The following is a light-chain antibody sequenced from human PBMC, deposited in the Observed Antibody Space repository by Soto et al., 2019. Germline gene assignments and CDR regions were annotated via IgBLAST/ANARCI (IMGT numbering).Light chain of an antibody. J-gene: IGKJ5*01. V-gene: IGKV1-5*01. CDR2: DAS. CDR3: HQYHSYSIT. CDR1: QSISRW. Sequence: DIQMTQSPSILSASVGDRVTITCRASQSISRWLAWYLQKPGKAPKLLIYDASTLESGVPSRFSGSGSGTEFTLTISRLQTDDFATYSCHQYHSYSITFGQGTRLEIK.